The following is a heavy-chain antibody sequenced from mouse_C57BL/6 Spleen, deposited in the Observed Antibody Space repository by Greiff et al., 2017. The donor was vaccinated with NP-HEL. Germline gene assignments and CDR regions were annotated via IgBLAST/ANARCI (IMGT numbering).Heavy chain of an antibody. CDR3: ARGGLRLFLDY. CDR1: GYSITSGYY. CDR2: ISYDGSN. Sequence: VQLKESGPGLVKPSQSLSLTCSVTGYSITSGYYWNWIRQFPGNKLEWMGYISYDGSNNYNPSLKNRISITRDTSKNQFFLKLNSVTTEDTATYYCARGGLRLFLDYWGQGTSVTVSS. V-gene: IGHV3-6*01. D-gene: IGHD2-4*01. J-gene: IGHJ4*01.